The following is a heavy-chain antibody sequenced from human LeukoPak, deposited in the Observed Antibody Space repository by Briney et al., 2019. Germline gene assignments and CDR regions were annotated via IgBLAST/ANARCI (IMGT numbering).Heavy chain of an antibody. CDR2: ISSDPSNK. CDR1: GFTFDTSG. J-gene: IGHJ3*02. Sequence: PGGSLRLSCAASGFTFDTSGMHWVRQAPGKGLEWVAVISSDPSNKYYADSVKGRFTVSRDNSKNTLYLQMNSLRGEDTAVYYCARESIYYDPRAFDIWGQGTMVTVSS. V-gene: IGHV3-30*03. CDR3: ARESIYYDPRAFDI. D-gene: IGHD3-22*01.